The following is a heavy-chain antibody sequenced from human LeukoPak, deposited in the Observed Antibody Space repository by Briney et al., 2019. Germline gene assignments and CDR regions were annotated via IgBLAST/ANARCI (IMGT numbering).Heavy chain of an antibody. Sequence: AGVSLRLSCAASVFTFSSYAMSWVRQATGKGREWVSAISDSGDYSYYADSVKGRYTISRDNSKNTLYLQMNSQRPEDTAAYYCAKDTSIGKYCTNGVCSPFDYWGQGTLVTVSS. CDR1: VFTFSSYA. J-gene: IGHJ4*02. CDR3: AKDTSIGKYCTNGVCSPFDY. D-gene: IGHD2-8*01. V-gene: IGHV3-23*01. CDR2: ISDSGDYS.